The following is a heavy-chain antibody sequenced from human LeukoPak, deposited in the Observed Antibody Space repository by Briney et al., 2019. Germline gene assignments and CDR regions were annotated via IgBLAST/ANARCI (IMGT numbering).Heavy chain of an antibody. Sequence: PGGSLRLSCVASEFTFSSYAMSWVRQAPGKGLEWVSVISGSGGTTYYADFVKGRFSISRDNSKNTLYVQMNSLRAEDTAIYYCAKGATVVPAAPIDYWGQGTLVTVSS. CDR3: AKGATVVPAAPIDY. D-gene: IGHD2-2*01. CDR1: EFTFSSYA. J-gene: IGHJ4*02. V-gene: IGHV3-23*01. CDR2: ISGSGGTT.